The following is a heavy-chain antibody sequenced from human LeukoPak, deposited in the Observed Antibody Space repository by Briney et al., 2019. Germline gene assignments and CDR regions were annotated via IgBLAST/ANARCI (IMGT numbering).Heavy chain of an antibody. Sequence: GGSLRLSCAASGFTVSSNYMSWVRQAPGKGLEWVSVIYSGGSTYYADSVKGRFTISRDNSKSTLYLQMHSLRAEDTAVYYCAKSVTADPWGQGTLVTVSS. CDR2: IYSGGST. J-gene: IGHJ5*02. V-gene: IGHV3-66*01. D-gene: IGHD4-23*01. CDR3: AKSVTADP. CDR1: GFTVSSNY.